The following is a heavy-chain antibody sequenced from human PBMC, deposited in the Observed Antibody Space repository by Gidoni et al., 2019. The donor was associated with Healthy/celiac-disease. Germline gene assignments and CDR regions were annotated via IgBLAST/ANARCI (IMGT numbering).Heavy chain of an antibody. D-gene: IGHD5-12*01. Sequence: EVQLVESGGGLVQPGGSLRLSCAASGFTFSSYAMHWVRQAPGKGLEYVSAISSNGGSTYYANSVKGRFTISRDNSKNTLYLQMGSLRAEDMAVYYCARRDGYNGFDYWGQGTLVTVSS. J-gene: IGHJ4*02. CDR1: GFTFSSYA. CDR2: ISSNGGST. CDR3: ARRDGYNGFDY. V-gene: IGHV3-64*01.